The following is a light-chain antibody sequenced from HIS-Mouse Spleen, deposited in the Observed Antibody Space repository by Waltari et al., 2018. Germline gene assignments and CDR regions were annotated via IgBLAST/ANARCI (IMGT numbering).Light chain of an antibody. CDR1: QRVLYSSNNKND. Sequence: DIVMTQSPDSLAVALGEWSTINWKSIQRVLYSSNNKNDLAWYQQKPGQPPKLLMYWASTRESGVPDRFSGSGSGTDFTLTISSLQAEDVAVYYCQQYYSTPILTFGPGTKVDIK. V-gene: IGKV4-1*01. J-gene: IGKJ3*01. CDR3: QQYYSTPILT. CDR2: WAS.